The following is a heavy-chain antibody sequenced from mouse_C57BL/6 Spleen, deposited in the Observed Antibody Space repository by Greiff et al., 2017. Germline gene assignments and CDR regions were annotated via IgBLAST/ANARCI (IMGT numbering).Heavy chain of an antibody. CDR2: IGPASGYT. Sequence: EVKLLESVAELVRPGASVKLSCAASGFTFKSTYMPWVRQTPEQGLEWIGRIGPASGYTNYAPKVQGQVTISGDTSTNTAYLQLSSLTSEDTAMYYCASEDYYDEDCDFGGWGTGITVT. D-gene: IGHD2-4*01. J-gene: IGHJ1*03. V-gene: IGHV14-3*01. CDR3: ASEDYYDEDCDFGG. CDR1: GFTFKSTY.